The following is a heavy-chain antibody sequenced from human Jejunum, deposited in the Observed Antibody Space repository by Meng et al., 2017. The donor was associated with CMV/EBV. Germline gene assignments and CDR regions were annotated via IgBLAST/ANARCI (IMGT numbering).Heavy chain of an antibody. Sequence: QSTLKEPGPTLVKPTQTLTLTCTFSGFSLSTSEVGVGWIRQPPGKALEWLAVIYWDDDKRYSPSLKSRLTITKDTSKNQVVLTLTNMDPVDTATYYCALFTRSWFDPWGQGTLVTVSS. CDR2: IYWDDDK. J-gene: IGHJ5*02. CDR3: ALFTRSWFDP. D-gene: IGHD2-2*01. V-gene: IGHV2-5*02. CDR1: GFSLSTSEVG.